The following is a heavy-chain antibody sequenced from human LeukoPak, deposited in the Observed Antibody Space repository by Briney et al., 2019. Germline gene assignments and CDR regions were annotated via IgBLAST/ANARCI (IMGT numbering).Heavy chain of an antibody. D-gene: IGHD6-19*01. V-gene: IGHV7-4-1*02. Sequence: ASVKVSCKASGYTFPSYAMNWVRQAPGQGLEWMGWINTNTGNPTYAQGFTGRFVFSLDTSVSTAYLQISSLKAEDTAVYYCARDPTIRGWSRADYWGQGTLVTVSS. CDR3: ARDPTIRGWSRADY. CDR2: INTNTGNP. CDR1: GYTFPSYA. J-gene: IGHJ4*02.